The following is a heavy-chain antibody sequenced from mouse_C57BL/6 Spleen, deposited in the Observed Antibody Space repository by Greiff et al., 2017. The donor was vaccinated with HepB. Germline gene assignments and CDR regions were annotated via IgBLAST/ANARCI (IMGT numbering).Heavy chain of an antibody. V-gene: IGHV1-69*01. CDR2: IDPSDSYT. J-gene: IGHJ1*03. D-gene: IGHD4-1*01. CDR1: GYTFTSYW. Sequence: QVQLQQPGAELVMPGASVKLSCKASGYTFTSYWMHWVKQRPGQGLEWIGEIDPSDSYTNYNQKFKGKSTLTVDESSSTAYMQLSSLTSEDSAVYYCARSGKDWYFDVWGTGTTVTVSS. CDR3: ARSGKDWYFDV.